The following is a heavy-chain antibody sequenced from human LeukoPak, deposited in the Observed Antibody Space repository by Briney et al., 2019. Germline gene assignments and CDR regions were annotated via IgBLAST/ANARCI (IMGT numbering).Heavy chain of an antibody. CDR2: ISWNSGSI. CDR1: GFTFDDYA. CDR3: AKFDY. J-gene: IGHJ4*02. V-gene: IGHV3-9*01. Sequence: GGSLRLSCAASGFTFDDYAMRWVRQAPGKGLEWVSGISWNSGSIGYADSVKGRFTISRDNARNSLYLQMNSLRAEDTALYYCAKFDYWGQGTLVTVSS.